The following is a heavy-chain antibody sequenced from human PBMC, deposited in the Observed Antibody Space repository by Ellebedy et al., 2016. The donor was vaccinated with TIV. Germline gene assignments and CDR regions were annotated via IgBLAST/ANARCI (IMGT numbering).Heavy chain of an antibody. J-gene: IGHJ4*02. CDR1: EYVFSGYY. CDR2: IIPISDSA. CDR3: AASSFYGTMILH. D-gene: IGHD3-22*01. Sequence: AASVKVSCKASEYVFSGYYLHWVRQAPGQGLEWMGGIIPISDSANYAHQFQGRVTIIADRSTSTATLELSSLRSDDTAVYYCAASSFYGTMILHWGQGTLVTVSS. V-gene: IGHV1-69*13.